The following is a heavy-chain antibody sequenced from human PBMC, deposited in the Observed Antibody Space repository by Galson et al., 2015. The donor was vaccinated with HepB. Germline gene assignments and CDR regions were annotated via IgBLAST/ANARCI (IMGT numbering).Heavy chain of an antibody. CDR3: ARFREGGGWLDY. J-gene: IGHJ4*02. CDR2: IYHGGST. CDR1: GGSISSNNW. D-gene: IGHD6-19*01. V-gene: IGHV4-4*02. Sequence: PSETLSLTCAVSGGSISSNNWWSWVRQSPGQGLECIGEIYHGGSTRYNPSLKSRGTISVDKSKNQFSLKLSSVTAADTAVYYCARFREGGGWLDYWGQGILVTVSS.